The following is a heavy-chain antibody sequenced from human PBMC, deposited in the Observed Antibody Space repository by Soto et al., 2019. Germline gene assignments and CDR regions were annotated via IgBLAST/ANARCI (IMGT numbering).Heavy chain of an antibody. CDR1: GGTFSSYA. CDR3: ARVEVSLVYGDYVLNWFDS. J-gene: IGHJ5*01. Sequence: SVKVSCKASGGTFSSYAISWVRQAPGQGLEWMGGIIPIFGTANYAQKFQGRVTITADESTSTAYMELSSLRSEDTAVYYCARVEVSLVYGDYVLNWFDSWGQGTLVTVSS. V-gene: IGHV1-69*13. CDR2: IIPIFGTA. D-gene: IGHD4-17*01.